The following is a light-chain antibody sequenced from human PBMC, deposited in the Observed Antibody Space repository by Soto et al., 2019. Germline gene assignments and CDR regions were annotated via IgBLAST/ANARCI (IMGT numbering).Light chain of an antibody. V-gene: IGLV1-40*01. CDR3: QSYDSSLSAVV. CDR2: QNN. Sequence: QSVLTQPPSVSGAPGQRVSISCTESSSNIGAGYDVHWYEHLPGTAPKLLIYQNNNRPSGVPDRFSGSKSGTSASLAITGLQAEDEADYYCQSYDSSLSAVVFGGGTKLTVL. CDR1: SSNIGAGYD. J-gene: IGLJ2*01.